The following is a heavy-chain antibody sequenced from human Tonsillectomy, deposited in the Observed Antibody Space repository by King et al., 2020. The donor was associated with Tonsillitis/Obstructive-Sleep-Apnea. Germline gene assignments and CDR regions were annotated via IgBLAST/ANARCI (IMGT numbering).Heavy chain of an antibody. CDR2: IKSKTDGGTT. Sequence: VQLVESGGGLVKPGGSLRLSCAASGFTFSNAWMNWVRQAPGKGLEWVGRIKSKTDGGTTDYAAPVKGRFTISRDDSKNTLYLQMNSLKTEDTAVYYSTTADYYYYNMDVWGQGTTVTVSS. J-gene: IGHJ6*02. V-gene: IGHV3-15*07. CDR1: GFTFSNAW. CDR3: TTADYYYYNMDV.